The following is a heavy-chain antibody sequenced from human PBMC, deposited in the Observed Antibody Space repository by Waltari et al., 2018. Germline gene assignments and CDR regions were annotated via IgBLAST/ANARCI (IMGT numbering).Heavy chain of an antibody. J-gene: IGHJ6*02. V-gene: IGHV3-72*01. CDR1: GFTFSDHY. CDR3: VRSYTASPMDV. CDR2: NRNKENSYSP. D-gene: IGHD2-2*02. Sequence: EVQVVASGGDLVQPGGSLRLSCAGSGFTFSDHYIDWVRQAPGKGLEWLGLNRNKENSYSPVYAASVKGRFTISRDDSKNLAYLQMNSLGIDDTAIYYCVRSYTASPMDVWGQGTTVTVSS.